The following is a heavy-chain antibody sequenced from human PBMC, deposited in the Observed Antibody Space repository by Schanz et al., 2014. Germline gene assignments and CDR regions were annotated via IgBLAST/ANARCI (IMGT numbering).Heavy chain of an antibody. J-gene: IGHJ3*02. CDR1: GFIFGSSV. D-gene: IGHD4-17*01. V-gene: IGHV3-23*04. CDR2: ITGASDHI. CDR3: ARKMKLGVYGGKGHDSLDI. Sequence: VQLVDSGGGLVKPGGSLRLSCAASGFIFGSSVMAWVRQAPGKGLEWVSGITGASDHIDYAESVKGRFTISRDNSKNTLYLQMNTLRAEDTAVYYCARKMKLGVYGGKGHDSLDIWGQGTRVTVSS.